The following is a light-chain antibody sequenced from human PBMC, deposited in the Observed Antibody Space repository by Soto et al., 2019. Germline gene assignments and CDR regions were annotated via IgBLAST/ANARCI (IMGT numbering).Light chain of an antibody. CDR1: SSDVGNYNL. CDR2: EVS. Sequence: QSALTQPASVSGSPGQSITISCTGTSSDVGNYNLVSWYQQHPGKAPKLMIFEVSKRPSGVSNRFSGSKSGNTASLTISGLQDEDESDYRRLFGGGTQLTVL. CDR3: L. V-gene: IGLV2-23*02. J-gene: IGLJ2*01.